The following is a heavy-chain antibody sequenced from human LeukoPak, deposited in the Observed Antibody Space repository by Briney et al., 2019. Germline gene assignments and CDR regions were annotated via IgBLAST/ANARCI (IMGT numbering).Heavy chain of an antibody. CDR1: GGSISTYY. D-gene: IGHD2/OR15-2a*01. CDR3: ARGATSLSYFDS. V-gene: IGHV4-59*01. J-gene: IGHJ4*02. CDR2: IYYSGST. Sequence: SETLSLTCTVSGGSISTYYWSWIRQPPGKGLEWIGYIYYSGSTNYNPSLKSRVTISVDTSKNQFSLKLSSVTAADTAVCYCARGATSLSYFDSRGQGTLVTVSS.